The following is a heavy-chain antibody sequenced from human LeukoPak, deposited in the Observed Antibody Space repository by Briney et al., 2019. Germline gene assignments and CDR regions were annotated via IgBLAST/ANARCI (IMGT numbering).Heavy chain of an antibody. D-gene: IGHD4-17*01. CDR1: GGSISSGGYY. V-gene: IGHV4-31*11. Sequence: PSETLSLTCAVSGGSISSGGYYWSWVRQHPEKGLEWIGYIYYSGTAYYNPSLKSRVTMSVDTSKNQFSLKLDSVTAADTAVYYCARFSNDHGVKFDYWGQGTLVTVSS. CDR2: IYYSGTA. J-gene: IGHJ4*02. CDR3: ARFSNDHGVKFDY.